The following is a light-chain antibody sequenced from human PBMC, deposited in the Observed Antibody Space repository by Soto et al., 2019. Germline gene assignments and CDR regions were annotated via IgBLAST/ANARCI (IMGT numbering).Light chain of an antibody. J-gene: IGKJ5*01. CDR3: QQFHSFPIT. CDR2: DAS. V-gene: IGKV1-5*01. CDR1: QSITIW. Sequence: DIQMTQSPSTLSASAGDRVTITCRASQSITIWLAWYQQKPGKAPKLLIYDASTLESGVPSRFSGSGSGTEFTLTISSLQPDDFSTYYCQQFHSFPITFGQGTRLVIK.